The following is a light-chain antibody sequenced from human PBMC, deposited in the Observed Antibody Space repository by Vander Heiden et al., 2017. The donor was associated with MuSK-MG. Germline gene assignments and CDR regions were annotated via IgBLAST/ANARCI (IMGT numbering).Light chain of an antibody. CDR2: AAS. CDR3: QQLNSYPYT. V-gene: IGKV1-9*01. J-gene: IGKJ2*01. CDR1: QGISSY. Sequence: DIQLTQSPSFLSASVGDRVTITCRASQGISSYLAWYQQKPGKAPKLLIYAASTLQSGVPSSFSGSGSGTEVTLTISSLQPEDFATYYCQQLNSYPYTFGQGTKLEIK.